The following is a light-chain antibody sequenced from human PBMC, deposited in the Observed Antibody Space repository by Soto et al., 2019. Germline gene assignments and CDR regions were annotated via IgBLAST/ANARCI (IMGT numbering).Light chain of an antibody. Sequence: EIVMTQSPATLSVSPGERATLSCRASQSVSNKLAWYQQRPGQAPRPLMYDTSTRATGIPARFSGSGSGTEFTLTISSLQPGDSASYYCQQYDSYSRTFGQGTKVDIK. V-gene: IGKV3-15*01. J-gene: IGKJ1*01. CDR3: QQYDSYSRT. CDR1: QSVSNK. CDR2: DTS.